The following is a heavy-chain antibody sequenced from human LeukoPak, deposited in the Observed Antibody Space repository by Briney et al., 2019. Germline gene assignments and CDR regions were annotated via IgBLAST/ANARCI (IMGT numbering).Heavy chain of an antibody. V-gene: IGHV5-51*01. Sequence: GESLKISCKGSGCNFNTYWIAWVRQMPGKGLEWMGIIYPSDSDTRYSPSFQGHVTISVDKSISTAYLQWSSLKASDSAMYYCARLYGRYLGCWGQGTLLTVSS. CDR3: ARLYGRYLGC. CDR1: GCNFNTYW. D-gene: IGHD3-16*02. J-gene: IGHJ4*02. CDR2: IYPSDSDT.